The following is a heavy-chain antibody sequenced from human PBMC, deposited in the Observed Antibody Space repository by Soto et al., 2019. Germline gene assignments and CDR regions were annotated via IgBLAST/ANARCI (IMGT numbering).Heavy chain of an antibody. J-gene: IGHJ4*02. CDR2: IYWDGNK. CDR1: GFSLSTSGVG. V-gene: IGHV2-5*02. CDR3: THRRDSSWYFDY. D-gene: IGHD6-13*01. Sequence: QITLKESGPTLVKPTQTLTLTCTFSGFSLSTSGVGVGWIRQPPGKALEWLALIYWDGNKRYSPSLKSRLTITKDTSKSQVVLTMTNMDPADTATYYCTHRRDSSWYFDYWGQGTLVTVSS.